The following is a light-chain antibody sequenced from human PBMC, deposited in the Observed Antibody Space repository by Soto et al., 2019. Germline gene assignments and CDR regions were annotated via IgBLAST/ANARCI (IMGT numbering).Light chain of an antibody. CDR2: GSF. V-gene: IGKV3-15*01. CDR1: QSVDNN. J-gene: IGKJ5*01. Sequence: EIVMTQSPVTLSASPGESATLSWGASQSVDNNVAWYQQKPGQAPRLLIVGSFARATGIPARFSGSGYGSEFNLTISGLLTEDFATYHCQQLNTLPFTFGQGTRLEIK. CDR3: QQLNTLPFT.